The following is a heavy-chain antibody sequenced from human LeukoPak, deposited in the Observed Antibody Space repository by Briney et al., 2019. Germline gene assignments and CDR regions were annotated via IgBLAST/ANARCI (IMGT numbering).Heavy chain of an antibody. Sequence: PSETLSLTCAVYGGSFSDYYWTWIRQPPGKGLEWIGEINHRGSTHYNPSLKSRVTISVDTSKKQFSLKLSSVTAADTAVYYCASYSTGFDIWGQGTVVTVSS. CDR3: ASYSTGFDI. V-gene: IGHV4-34*01. CDR2: INHRGST. J-gene: IGHJ3*02. CDR1: GGSFSDYY. D-gene: IGHD6-19*01.